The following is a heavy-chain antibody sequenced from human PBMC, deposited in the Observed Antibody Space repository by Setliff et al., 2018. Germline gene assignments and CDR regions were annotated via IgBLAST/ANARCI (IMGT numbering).Heavy chain of an antibody. J-gene: IGHJ6*03. Sequence: GGSLRLSCVGSGFTFSDYWMSWVRQAPGKGLEWVAIIKQDGSETVYADSVKGRLTISRDNVKNSLYLQMSSLRAEDTAVYYCAKPTTVTTTHYYYYMDVWGKGTTVTVSS. CDR1: GFTFSDYW. D-gene: IGHD4-4*01. V-gene: IGHV3-7*03. CDR2: IKQDGSET. CDR3: AKPTTVTTTHYYYYMDV.